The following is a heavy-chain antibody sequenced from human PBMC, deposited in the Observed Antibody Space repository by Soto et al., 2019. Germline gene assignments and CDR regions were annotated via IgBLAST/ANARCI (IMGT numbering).Heavy chain of an antibody. CDR2: IYYSGST. D-gene: IGHD4-17*01. V-gene: IGHV4-59*01. CDR3: ARRGYDYGDYGDYYYYYMDV. Sequence: TLSLTCTVSGGSISSYYWSWIRQPPGKGLEWIGYIYYSGSTNYNPSLKSRVTISVDTSKNQFSLKLSSVTAADTAVYYCARRGYDYGDYGDYYYYYMDVWGKGTTVTVSS. CDR1: GGSISSYY. J-gene: IGHJ6*03.